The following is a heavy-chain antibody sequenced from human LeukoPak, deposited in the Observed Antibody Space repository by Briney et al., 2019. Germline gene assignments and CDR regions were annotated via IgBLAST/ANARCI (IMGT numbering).Heavy chain of an antibody. J-gene: IGHJ3*02. D-gene: IGHD3-22*01. CDR2: ISSSGSSI. CDR1: GLTFSSYE. CDR3: ARDSHKFDSSGYYPDAFDI. V-gene: IGHV3-48*03. Sequence: GGSLRLSCAASGLTFSSYEMNWVRQAPGKGLEWVSYISSSGSSIYYADSVKGRFTISRDNAKKSLYLQMHSLRAEDTAVYYYARDSHKFDSSGYYPDAFDIWGQGTMVTVSS.